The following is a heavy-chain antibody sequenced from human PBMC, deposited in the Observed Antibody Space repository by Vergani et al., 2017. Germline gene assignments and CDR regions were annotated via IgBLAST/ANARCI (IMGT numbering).Heavy chain of an antibody. CDR1: GFTFSSYD. V-gene: IGHV3-13*01. Sequence: EVQLLESGGGLVQPGGSLRLSCAASGFTFSSYDMHWVRQATGKGLEWVSAIGTAGDTYYPGSVKGRFTISRENAKNTLYLQMNSLRAEDTAVYYCAKGAIITIFGVVNYFDYWGQGTLVTVSS. J-gene: IGHJ4*02. CDR2: IGTAGDT. D-gene: IGHD3-3*01. CDR3: AKGAIITIFGVVNYFDY.